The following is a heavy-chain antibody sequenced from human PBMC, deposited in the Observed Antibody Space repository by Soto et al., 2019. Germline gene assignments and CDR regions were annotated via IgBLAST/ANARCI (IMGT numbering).Heavy chain of an antibody. CDR3: ARADSSGVDHTLYYYYGMDV. J-gene: IGHJ6*02. V-gene: IGHV1-18*04. CDR1: GYTFTSYG. CDR2: ISAYNGNT. Sequence: ASVKVSCKASGYTFTSYGISWVRQAPGQGLEWMGWISAYNGNTNYAQKLQGRVTMTTDTSTSTAYMELRSLRSDDTAVYYCARADSSGVDHTLYYYYGMDVCGQGTTVTVSS. D-gene: IGHD3-22*01.